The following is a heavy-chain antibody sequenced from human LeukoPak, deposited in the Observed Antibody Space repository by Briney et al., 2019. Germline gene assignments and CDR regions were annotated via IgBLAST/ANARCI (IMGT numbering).Heavy chain of an antibody. V-gene: IGHV3-23*01. D-gene: IGHD3-3*01. CDR1: GFTFSSYD. J-gene: IGHJ4*02. CDR3: ARDWSHRCFDY. CDR2: ISGSGGST. Sequence: SGGSLRLSCEASGFTFSSYDMNWVRQAPGKGLEWVSVISGSGGSTDYADSVKGRFSISRDNSKNMLYLQMNSLRAEDTAVYYCARDWSHRCFDYWGQGTLVTVSS.